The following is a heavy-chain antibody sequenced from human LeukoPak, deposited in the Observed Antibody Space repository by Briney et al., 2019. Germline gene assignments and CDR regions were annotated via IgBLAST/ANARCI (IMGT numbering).Heavy chain of an antibody. V-gene: IGHV3-21*01. D-gene: IGHD2-21*02. CDR2: ISSSSSYI. Sequence: TGGSLRLSCAASGFTFSSYSMNWVRQAPGKGLEWVSSISSSSSYIYYADSVKGRFTISRDNAKNSVYLQMNSLRAEDTAVYYCAKDIVGGGDDYWGQGTLVTVSS. CDR1: GFTFSSYS. J-gene: IGHJ4*02. CDR3: AKDIVGGGDDY.